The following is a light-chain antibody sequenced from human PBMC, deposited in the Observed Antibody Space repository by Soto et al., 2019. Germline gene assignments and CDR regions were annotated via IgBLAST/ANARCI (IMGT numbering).Light chain of an antibody. CDR3: QQSYSTPWT. CDR2: AAS. J-gene: IGKJ1*01. Sequence: DIQMTQSPSSLSASVGDRVTITCRASQSISNYLNWYQQKPGNAPKLLMYAASSLQSGVPSRFGGSGSGTDFTLTISSLQPEDFATYYCQQSYSTPWTFGQGTKVDIK. V-gene: IGKV1-39*01. CDR1: QSISNY.